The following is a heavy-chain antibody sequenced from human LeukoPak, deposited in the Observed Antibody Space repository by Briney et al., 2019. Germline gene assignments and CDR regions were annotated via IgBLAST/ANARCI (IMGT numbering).Heavy chain of an antibody. Sequence: GASVKVSCKASGYTFTTYGISWVRQAPGQGLEWMGWVSGNNGNTNYAQKLQGRVTMTTDTSTNTAYMELRSLRSDDTAVYYCARTRRPLPPYYYYYGMDVWGKGTTVTVSS. CDR1: GYTFTTYG. V-gene: IGHV1-18*01. CDR3: ARTRRPLPPYYYYYGMDV. CDR2: VSGNNGNT. D-gene: IGHD6-25*01. J-gene: IGHJ6*04.